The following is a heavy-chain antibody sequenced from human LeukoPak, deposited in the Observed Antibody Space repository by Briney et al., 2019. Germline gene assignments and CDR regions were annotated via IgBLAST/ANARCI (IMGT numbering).Heavy chain of an antibody. CDR2: MNPNSGNT. Sequence: ASVKVSCKASGYTFTSYGISWVRQAPGQGLEWMGWMNPNSGNTGYAQKFQGRVTMTRNTSISTAYMELSSLRSEDTAVYYCARLRKGSFDPWGQGTLVTVSS. CDR3: ARLRKGSFDP. V-gene: IGHV1-8*02. J-gene: IGHJ5*02. CDR1: GYTFTSYG.